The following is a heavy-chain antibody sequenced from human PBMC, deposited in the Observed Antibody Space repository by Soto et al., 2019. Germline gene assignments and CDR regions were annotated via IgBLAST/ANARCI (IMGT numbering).Heavy chain of an antibody. CDR3: ARAFVWYGDHPHLDY. Sequence: ASVKVSCKASGYTFTSYGISWVRQAPGQGLEWMGWISAYNGNTNYAQKLQGRVTMTSDKSTSTAYMELRSLRSDDTAVYYCARAFVWYGDHPHLDYWGQGTLVTVSS. CDR1: GYTFTSYG. CDR2: ISAYNGNT. D-gene: IGHD4-17*01. V-gene: IGHV1-18*01. J-gene: IGHJ4*02.